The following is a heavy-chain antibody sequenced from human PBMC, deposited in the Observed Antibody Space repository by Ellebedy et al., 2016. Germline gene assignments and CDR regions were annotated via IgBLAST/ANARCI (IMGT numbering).Heavy chain of an antibody. D-gene: IGHD5-18*01. CDR2: IYYSGST. CDR3: ARVDTAMVD. V-gene: IGHV4-39*07. Sequence: SETLSLTXTVSGGSISSSSYYWGWIRQPPGKGLEWIGSIYYSGSTYYNPSLKSRVTISVDTSKNQFSLKLSSVTAADTAVYYCARVDTAMVDWGQGTLVTVSS. CDR1: GGSISSSSYY. J-gene: IGHJ4*02.